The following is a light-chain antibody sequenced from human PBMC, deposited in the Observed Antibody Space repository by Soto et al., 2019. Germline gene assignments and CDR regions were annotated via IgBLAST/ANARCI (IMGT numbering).Light chain of an antibody. J-gene: IGLJ2*01. V-gene: IGLV4-69*01. CDR3: QTWDTGIRV. Sequence: QLVLTQSPSASASLGASVKLTCTLSSGHSSYAIAWHQQQPEKGPRYLMKLNGDGSHDKGDGIPDRFSGSSSGAGRYLTISSLQSEDEADYYCQTWDTGIRVFGGGTKLTVL. CDR1: SGHSSYA. CDR2: LNGDGSH.